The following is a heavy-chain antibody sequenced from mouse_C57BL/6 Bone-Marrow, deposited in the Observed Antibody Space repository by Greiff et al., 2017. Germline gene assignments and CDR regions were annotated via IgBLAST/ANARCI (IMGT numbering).Heavy chain of an antibody. V-gene: IGHV5-4*01. D-gene: IGHD1-1*01. Sequence: EVQVVESGGGLVKPGGSLKLSCAASGFTFSSYAMSWVRQTPEERLEWVATISGGGSYTYYPDNFKGRFTISRDNAKNNLYLQISHLKSEDTARYYGARGTTVVAPFAYWGQGTLVTVSA. CDR1: GFTFSSYA. CDR3: ARGTTVVAPFAY. CDR2: ISGGGSYT. J-gene: IGHJ3*01.